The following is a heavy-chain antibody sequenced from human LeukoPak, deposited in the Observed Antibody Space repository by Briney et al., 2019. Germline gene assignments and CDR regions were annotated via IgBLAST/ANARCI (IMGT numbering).Heavy chain of an antibody. CDR2: INPNSGGT. Sequence: ASVKVSCKASGYTFTGYYMHWVRQAPGQGLEWMGWINPNSGGTNYAQKFRGRVTMTRDTSISTAYMELSRLRSDDTAVYYCARVRSSVTTVISIDYWGQGTLVTVSS. CDR1: GYTFTGYY. D-gene: IGHD4-11*01. J-gene: IGHJ4*02. V-gene: IGHV1-2*02. CDR3: ARVRSSVTTVISIDY.